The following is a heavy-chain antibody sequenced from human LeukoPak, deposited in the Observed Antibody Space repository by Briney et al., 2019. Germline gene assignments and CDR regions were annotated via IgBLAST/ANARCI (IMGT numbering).Heavy chain of an antibody. CDR1: GFTFNTYA. D-gene: IGHD4-11*01. Sequence: GGSLRLSCAVSGFTFNTYAMTWVRQAPGRGLERISSIDTAGDTYYADSAKGRFTISTDSSKTTLFLQMNGLRTEDTALFYCAKSASTVTTFFDYWGQGSLVTVSS. CDR2: IDTAGDT. CDR3: AKSASTVTTFFDY. J-gene: IGHJ4*02. V-gene: IGHV3-23*01.